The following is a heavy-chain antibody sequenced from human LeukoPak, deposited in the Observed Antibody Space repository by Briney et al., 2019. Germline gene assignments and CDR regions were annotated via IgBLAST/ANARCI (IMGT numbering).Heavy chain of an antibody. CDR3: AKDFYDSSGSRYDY. Sequence: GGSLRLSCAASGVTLSTYAMSWARQAPGKGLEWVSGISSSGSGDNTYYADSEKGRFTISRDSSKNTLFLHMNTLRAEDTAVYYCAKDFYDSSGSRYDYWGQGTLVTVSS. CDR2: ISSSGSGDNT. D-gene: IGHD3-22*01. CDR1: GVTLSTYA. V-gene: IGHV3-23*01. J-gene: IGHJ4*02.